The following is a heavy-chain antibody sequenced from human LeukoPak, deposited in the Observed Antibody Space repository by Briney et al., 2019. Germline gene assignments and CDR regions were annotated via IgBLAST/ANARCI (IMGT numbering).Heavy chain of an antibody. CDR2: VNPNTGGT. V-gene: IGHV1-2*02. J-gene: IGHJ4*02. D-gene: IGHD2-15*01. CDR1: ASTFNAYY. CDR3: VRSSYCSGGIYYSGGHY. Sequence: GASVKVSCKASASTFNAYYMHWVRQAPGQGIELMGWVNPNTGGTKYAQNFQGRVTLTRDTSTTTAYMELTRLNSDDTAVYFCVRSSYCSGGIYYSGGHYWGQGTLVTVSP.